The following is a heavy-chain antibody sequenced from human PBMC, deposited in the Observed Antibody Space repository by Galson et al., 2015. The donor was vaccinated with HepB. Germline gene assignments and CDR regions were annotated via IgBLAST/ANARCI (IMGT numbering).Heavy chain of an antibody. CDR3: AKDGTIFGVVSRSRHPHGSWYFDL. CDR2: ISSGGSTI. D-gene: IGHD3-3*01. Sequence: SLRLSCAASGFTFSDYYMSWIRQAPGKGLEWLAYISSGGSTIYYADSVKGRFTISRDNSKNTLYLQMNSLRAEDTAVYYCAKDGTIFGVVSRSRHPHGSWYFDLWGRGTLVTVSS. V-gene: IGHV3-11*04. CDR1: GFTFSDYY. J-gene: IGHJ2*01.